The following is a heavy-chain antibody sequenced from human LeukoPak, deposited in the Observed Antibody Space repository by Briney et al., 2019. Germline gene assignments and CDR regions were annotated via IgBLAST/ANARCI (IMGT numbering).Heavy chain of an antibody. CDR2: IDTSGTT. CDR1: GGSISSYY. Sequence: PSETLSLTCTVSGGSISSYYWSWIRQPAGKGLEWIGRIDTSGTTKYNPSLKSRVTMSLDTSKNQFSLKLRSVTAAGTAVYYCARIKGSSWLDYWGQGTLVTVSS. CDR3: ARIKGSSWLDY. D-gene: IGHD6-13*01. V-gene: IGHV4-4*07. J-gene: IGHJ4*02.